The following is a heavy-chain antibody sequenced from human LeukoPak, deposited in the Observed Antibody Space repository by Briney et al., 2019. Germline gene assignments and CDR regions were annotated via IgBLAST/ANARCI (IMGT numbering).Heavy chain of an antibody. D-gene: IGHD4-17*01. J-gene: IGHJ4*02. CDR2: IYYSGST. CDR3: TSVTTNSNFDY. V-gene: IGHV4-39*01. CDR1: GGSISSRSYF. Sequence: SETLSPTCTVSGGSISSRSYFWGWIRQPPGKGLEWIGSIYYSGSTYYNPSLKSRVTISVDTSKNQFSLKLSSVTAADTAVYYCTSVTTNSNFDYWGQGTLVTVSS.